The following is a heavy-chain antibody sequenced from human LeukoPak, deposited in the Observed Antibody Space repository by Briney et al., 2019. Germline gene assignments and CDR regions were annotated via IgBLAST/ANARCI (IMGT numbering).Heavy chain of an antibody. CDR1: GFTFHDYA. Sequence: GGSLGLSCAASGFTFHDYAIHWVRQGPGKGLEWVSGISWNSGIIGYAESVKGRFTISRDNAKNTLYLQMNSLRAEDTAVYYCARDAQLWFGESGYTDAFDIWGQGTMVTVSS. CDR3: ARDAQLWFGESGYTDAFDI. D-gene: IGHD3-10*01. V-gene: IGHV3-9*01. J-gene: IGHJ3*02. CDR2: ISWNSGII.